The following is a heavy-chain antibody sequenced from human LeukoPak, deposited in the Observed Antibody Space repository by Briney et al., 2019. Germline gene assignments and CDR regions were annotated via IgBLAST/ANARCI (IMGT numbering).Heavy chain of an antibody. CDR2: INQDGSQR. CDR1: GFTFSSYW. Sequence: GGSLRLSCAVSGFTFSSYWMSWVRQTPGKGLEWVANINQDGSQRYYVDSVKGRFTISRDNAKNSLYLHMNSLRAEDTAVYYCARELIVGVAEYFHYWGQGTLVTVSS. V-gene: IGHV3-7*01. D-gene: IGHD1-26*01. CDR3: ARELIVGVAEYFHY. J-gene: IGHJ1*01.